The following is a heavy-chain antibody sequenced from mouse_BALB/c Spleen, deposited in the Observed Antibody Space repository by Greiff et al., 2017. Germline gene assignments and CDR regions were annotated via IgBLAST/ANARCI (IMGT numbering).Heavy chain of an antibody. V-gene: IGHV5-12-1*01. CDR3: ARQGYGSSWFAY. CDR2: ISSGGGST. CDR1: GFAFSSYD. J-gene: IGHJ3*01. Sequence: EVKLMESGGGLVKPGGSLKLSCAASGFAFSSYDMSWVRQTPEKRLEWVAYISSGGGSTYYPDTVKGRFTISRDNAKNTLYLQMSSLKSEDTAMYYCARQGYGSSWFAYWGQGTLVTVSA. D-gene: IGHD1-1*01.